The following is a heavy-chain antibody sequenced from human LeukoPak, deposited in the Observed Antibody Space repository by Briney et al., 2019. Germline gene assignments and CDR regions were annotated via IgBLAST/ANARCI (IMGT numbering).Heavy chain of an antibody. CDR3: AKAKAGYSFDY. V-gene: IGHV3-23*01. J-gene: IGHJ4*02. D-gene: IGHD1-1*01. Sequence: GGSLRLSCAASGFTFSSYAMSWVRQAPGKGLEWVSVISNSGSSTYYVHSVKGRFTISRDNSKDTLHLQMNSLRAEDTAVYYCAKAKAGYSFDYWGQGTLVTVSS. CDR2: ISNSGSST. CDR1: GFTFSSYA.